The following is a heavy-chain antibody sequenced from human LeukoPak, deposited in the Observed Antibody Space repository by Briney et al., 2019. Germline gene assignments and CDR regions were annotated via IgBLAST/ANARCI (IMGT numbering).Heavy chain of an antibody. D-gene: IGHD3-10*01. CDR2: INPSGGST. CDR3: AKDAWFGELPDY. Sequence: ASVKVSCKASGYTFTSYYMHWVRQAPGQGLEWMGIINPSGGSTSYAQKFQGRVTMTRDTSTSTVYMELSSLRSEDTAVYYCAKDAWFGELPDYWGQGTLVTVSS. J-gene: IGHJ4*02. V-gene: IGHV1-46*01. CDR1: GYTFTSYY.